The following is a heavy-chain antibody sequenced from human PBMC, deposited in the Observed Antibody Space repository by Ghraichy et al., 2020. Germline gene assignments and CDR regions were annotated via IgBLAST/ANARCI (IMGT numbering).Heavy chain of an antibody. CDR3: ARDLGRATVTTVRYYYYGMDV. J-gene: IGHJ6*02. Sequence: GGSLRLSCAASGFTVSSSYMTWVRQAPGKGLEWVSIIYSGGSTYYADSVKGRFTISRDNSKNTLYLQMNNLRAEDTAVYYCARDLGRATVTTVRYYYYGMDVWGQGTTVTVSS. D-gene: IGHD4-17*01. CDR2: IYSGGST. CDR1: GFTVSSSY. V-gene: IGHV3-53*01.